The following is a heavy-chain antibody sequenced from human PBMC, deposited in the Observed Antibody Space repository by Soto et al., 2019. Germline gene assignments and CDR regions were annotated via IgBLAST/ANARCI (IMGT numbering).Heavy chain of an antibody. CDR1: GYTFTDFA. CDR3: GRKGAHYAPLDL. CDR2: INVGNGNT. J-gene: IGHJ4*02. Sequence: QAQLVQSGAEAKQPGASVRVSCKASGYTFTDFALHWVRQAPGQGLEWMGWINVGNGNTGYSRKFQGRVTNDRDMSATTAKKEVTSLTSEDTAISYCGRKGAHYAPLDLWGQGTRVTVSS. D-gene: IGHD3-16*01. V-gene: IGHV1-3*01.